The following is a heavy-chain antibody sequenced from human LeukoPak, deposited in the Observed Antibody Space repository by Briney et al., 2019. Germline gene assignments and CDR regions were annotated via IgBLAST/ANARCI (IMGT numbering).Heavy chain of an antibody. CDR3: ARHDGYYYEGSGYFV. CDR2: IYGGGSET. Sequence: GESLKISCKGSGYSFSTYWIGWVRQMPGKGLEWMGIIYGGGSETKYSPSFQGQVTISVDKSISTAYLQWSSLKASDTAIYYCARHDGYYYEGSGYFVWGQGTLVTVAS. J-gene: IGHJ4*02. V-gene: IGHV5-51*01. D-gene: IGHD3-22*01. CDR1: GYSFSTYW.